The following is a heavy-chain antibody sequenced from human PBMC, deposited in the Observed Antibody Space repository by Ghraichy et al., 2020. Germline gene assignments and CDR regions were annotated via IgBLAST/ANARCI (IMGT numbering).Heavy chain of an antibody. J-gene: IGHJ4*02. D-gene: IGHD6-19*01. CDR1: GGSVSSGSYY. CDR3: ARRSSGWIDY. CDR2: IHYSGST. V-gene: IGHV4-61*01. Sequence: SQTLSLTCTVSGGSVSSGSYYWSWIRQPPGKGLEWIGYIHYSGSTNYNPSLKSRVTISVDTSKNQFSLKLSSVTAADTAVYYCARRSSGWIDYWGQGTLVTVSS.